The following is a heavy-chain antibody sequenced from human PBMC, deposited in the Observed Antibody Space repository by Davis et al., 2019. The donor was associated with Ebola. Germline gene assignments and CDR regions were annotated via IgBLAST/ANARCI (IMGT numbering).Heavy chain of an antibody. V-gene: IGHV4-34*01. CDR1: GGSFSGYY. CDR3: ARGRAYNWFDP. CDR2: INHSGST. J-gene: IGHJ5*02. Sequence: GSLRLSCGVYGGSFSGYYWSWIRQPPGKGLEWIGEINHSGSTNYNPSLKSRVTISVDTSKNQFSLKLSSVTAADTAVYYCARGRAYNWFDPWGQGTLVTVSS.